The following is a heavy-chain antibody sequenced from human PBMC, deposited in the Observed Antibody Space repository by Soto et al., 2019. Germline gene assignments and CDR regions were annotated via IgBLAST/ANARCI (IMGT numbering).Heavy chain of an antibody. CDR3: AKDLRHSGYVEGSYWYFDL. CDR2: ISGSGGST. D-gene: IGHD5-12*01. J-gene: IGHJ2*01. V-gene: IGHV3-23*01. Sequence: GGSLRLSCAASGFTFSSYAMSWVRQAPGKGLEWVSAISGSGGSTYYADSVKGRFTISRDNSKNTLYLQMNSLRAEDTAVYYCAKDLRHSGYVEGSYWYFDLWGRGTLVTVSS. CDR1: GFTFSSYA.